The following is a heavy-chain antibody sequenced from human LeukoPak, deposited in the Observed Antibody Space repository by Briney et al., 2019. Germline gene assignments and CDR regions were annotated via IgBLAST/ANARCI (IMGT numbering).Heavy chain of an antibody. Sequence: GGSLRLSCAASGFSFSSYGMHRVRQAPGKGLEWVAFIRYDGSNKYYADSVEGRFTISRDNSKNTLYLQMNSLRAEDTAVYYCASGGSGSYCGFWGQGTLVTVSS. CDR1: GFSFSSYG. V-gene: IGHV3-30*02. CDR3: ASGGSGSYCGF. CDR2: IRYDGSNK. J-gene: IGHJ4*02. D-gene: IGHD3-10*01.